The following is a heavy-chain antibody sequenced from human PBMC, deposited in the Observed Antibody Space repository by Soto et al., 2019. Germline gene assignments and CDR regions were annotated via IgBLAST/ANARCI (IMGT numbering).Heavy chain of an antibody. CDR3: ASATIAVAGFDY. V-gene: IGHV4-59*08. CDR1: GCSISSYY. D-gene: IGHD6-19*01. J-gene: IGHJ4*02. CDR2: IYYSGST. Sequence: SETLSLTCTVSGCSISSYYWSWIRQPPGKGLEWTGYIYYSGSTNYNPSLKSRVTISVDTSKNQFSLKLSSVTAADTAVYYCASATIAVAGFDYWGQGTLVTVSS.